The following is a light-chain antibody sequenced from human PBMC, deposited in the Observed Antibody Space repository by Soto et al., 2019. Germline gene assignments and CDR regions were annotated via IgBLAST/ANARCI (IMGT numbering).Light chain of an antibody. CDR1: SSDIGSYNF. CDR3: SSYASSNTLVV. J-gene: IGLJ2*01. V-gene: IGLV2-14*01. Sequence: QSALTQPASVSGSPGQSITISCTGTSSDIGSYNFVSWYRQYPGKAPKLLICDVTDRPSGVSNRFPGSKSGNTASLTISGLRAEDEADYYCSSYASSNTLVVFGGGTKLTVL. CDR2: DVT.